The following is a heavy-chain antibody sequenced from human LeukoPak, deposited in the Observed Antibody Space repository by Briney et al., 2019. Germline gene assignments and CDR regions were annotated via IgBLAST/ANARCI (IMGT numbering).Heavy chain of an antibody. D-gene: IGHD5-24*01. V-gene: IGHV3-11*01. CDR3: ARVLGVEMATTFDY. CDR2: ISSSGSTI. CDR1: GFTFSDYY. J-gene: IGHJ4*02. Sequence: PGGSLRLSCAASGFTFSDYYMSWIRQAPGKGLEWVSYISSSGSTIYYADSVKGRSTISRDNAKNSLYLQMNSLRAKDTAVYYCARVLGVEMATTFDYWGQGTLVTVSS.